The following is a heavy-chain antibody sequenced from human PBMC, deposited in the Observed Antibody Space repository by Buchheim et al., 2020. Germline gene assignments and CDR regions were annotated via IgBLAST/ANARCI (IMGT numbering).Heavy chain of an antibody. CDR2: IYSGGST. D-gene: IGHD3-10*01. Sequence: EVQLVESGGGLVQPGGSLRLSCAASVFTVSSNYMSWVRQAPGKGLEWVSVIYSGGSTYYAASVKGRFTISRDNSKNTPYFQMNRLRAEDTAVYYCARDLKLRYYYYGMDVWGQGTT. J-gene: IGHJ6*02. CDR1: VFTVSSNY. V-gene: IGHV3-66*01. CDR3: ARDLKLRYYYYGMDV.